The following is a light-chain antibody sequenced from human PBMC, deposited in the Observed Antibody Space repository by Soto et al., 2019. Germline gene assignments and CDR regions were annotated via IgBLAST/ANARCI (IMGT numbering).Light chain of an antibody. V-gene: IGLV2-14*01. CDR2: EVS. J-gene: IGLJ1*01. CDR3: SSYTSSRTLV. CDR1: SSDVGGHDY. Sequence: QSVLTQPASVSGSPGQSITISCTGTSSDVGGHDYVSWYQQHPGIAPKLMIYEVSNRPSGVSNRFSGSRSGTTASLTISGLQAEDEADYYCSSYTSSRTLVFGTGTKVTVL.